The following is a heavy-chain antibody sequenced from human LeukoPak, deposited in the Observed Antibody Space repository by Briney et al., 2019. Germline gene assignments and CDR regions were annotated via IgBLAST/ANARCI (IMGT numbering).Heavy chain of an antibody. CDR2: INPKSGST. Sequence: ASVKVSCKASGYSFTGHYMHWVRQAPGQGLEWMGWINPKSGSTSYAQKFQGRVTMTRDMSTSTVYMELSSLRSEDTAVYYCARGPPGDYDWFDPWGQGTLVTVSS. J-gene: IGHJ5*02. V-gene: IGHV1-46*01. CDR3: ARGPPGDYDWFDP. D-gene: IGHD4-17*01. CDR1: GYSFTGHY.